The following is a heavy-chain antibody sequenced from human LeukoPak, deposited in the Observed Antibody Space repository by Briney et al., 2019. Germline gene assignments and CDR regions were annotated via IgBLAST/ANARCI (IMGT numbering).Heavy chain of an antibody. Sequence: GASVKVSCKASGYTFTSYGISWVRQAPGQGLEWMGWISAYNGNTNYAQKLLGRVTMTTDTSTSTAYMELRSLRSDDTAVYYCARDPLGGAVADNWFDPWGQGTLVTVSS. CDR3: ARDPLGGAVADNWFDP. J-gene: IGHJ5*02. D-gene: IGHD3-16*01. V-gene: IGHV1-18*04. CDR2: ISAYNGNT. CDR1: GYTFTSYG.